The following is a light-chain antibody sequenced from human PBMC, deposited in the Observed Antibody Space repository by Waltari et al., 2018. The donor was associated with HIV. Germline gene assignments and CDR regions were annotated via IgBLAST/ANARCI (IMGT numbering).Light chain of an antibody. CDR1: QSVSSY. Sequence: EIVLTQSPATLSLSPGERATLSCRASQSVSSYLAWYQQKPGHAPRLLIYDASNRATGIPARFSGSGSGTDFTLTISSLEPEDFAVYYCQQRSNWPRTFGQGTKVEIK. CDR2: DAS. CDR3: QQRSNWPRT. J-gene: IGKJ1*01. V-gene: IGKV3-11*01.